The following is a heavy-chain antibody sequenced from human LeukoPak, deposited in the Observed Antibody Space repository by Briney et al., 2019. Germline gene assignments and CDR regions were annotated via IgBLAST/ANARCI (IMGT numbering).Heavy chain of an antibody. J-gene: IGHJ4*02. D-gene: IGHD3-3*01. CDR2: IYYSGST. CDR1: GGSISSYY. CDR3: ARGSRVYDFWSGYSNFDY. Sequence: PSETLSLTCTVSGGSISSYYWSWIRQPPGKGLEWIGYIYYSGSTNYNPSLKNRVTISVDTSKNQFSLKLSSVIAADTAVYYCARGSRVYDFWSGYSNFDYWGQGTLVTVSS. V-gene: IGHV4-59*08.